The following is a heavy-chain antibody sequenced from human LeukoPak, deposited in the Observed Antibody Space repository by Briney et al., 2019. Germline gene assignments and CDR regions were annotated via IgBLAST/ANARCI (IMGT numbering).Heavy chain of an antibody. CDR1: GGSFSGYY. D-gene: IGHD2-15*01. Sequence: SETLSLTCAVYGGSFSGYYWSWIRQPPGKGLEWIGEINHNGSTNYNPSLKSRVTISVDTSKNQFSLKLSSVTAADTAVYYCARRSLVAATRRPFDCRGQGTLVTVSS. J-gene: IGHJ4*02. CDR3: ARRSLVAATRRPFDC. CDR2: INHNGST. V-gene: IGHV4-34*01.